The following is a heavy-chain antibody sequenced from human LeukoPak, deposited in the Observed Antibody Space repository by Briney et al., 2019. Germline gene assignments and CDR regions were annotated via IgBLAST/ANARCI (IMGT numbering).Heavy chain of an antibody. CDR3: ARDERAGSGSYKYYYYGMDV. Sequence: ASVKVSCKASGYTFTSYGISWVRQAPGQGLEWMGWISAYSGNTNYAQKLQGRVTMTTDTSTSTAYMELRSLRSDDTAVYYCARDERAGSGSYKYYYYGMDVWGKGTTVTVSS. D-gene: IGHD3-10*01. CDR1: GYTFTSYG. CDR2: ISAYSGNT. V-gene: IGHV1-18*04. J-gene: IGHJ6*04.